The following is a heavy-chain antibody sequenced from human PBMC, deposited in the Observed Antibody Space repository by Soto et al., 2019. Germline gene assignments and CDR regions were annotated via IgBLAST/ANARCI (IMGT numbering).Heavy chain of an antibody. CDR1: GFTFSSYW. D-gene: IGHD5-12*01. J-gene: IGHJ6*03. Sequence: GGSLRLSCAASGFTFSSYWMHWVRQAPGKGLVWVSRINSDGSSTSYADSVKGRFTISRDDAKNTLYLQMNSLRAEDTAVYYCARAPGYGNVYYMDVWGKGTTVTVSS. CDR2: INSDGSST. V-gene: IGHV3-74*01. CDR3: ARAPGYGNVYYMDV.